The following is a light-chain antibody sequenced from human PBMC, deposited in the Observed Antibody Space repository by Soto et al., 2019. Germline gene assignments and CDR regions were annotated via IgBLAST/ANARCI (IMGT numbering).Light chain of an antibody. Sequence: EIVLTQSPATLSLSPGERATLSCRASQSVSSYLAWYQQKPGQTPRLLIYDASNRATGIPAMFSGSGSGTDVTLTISSLEPEDFAVYYCQQRSSWPRTFGQGTKLEIK. CDR3: QQRSSWPRT. J-gene: IGKJ2*01. V-gene: IGKV3-11*01. CDR1: QSVSSY. CDR2: DAS.